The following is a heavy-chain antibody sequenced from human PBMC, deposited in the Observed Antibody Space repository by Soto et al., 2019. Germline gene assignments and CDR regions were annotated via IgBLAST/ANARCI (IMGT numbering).Heavy chain of an antibody. CDR2: ISSSSSTI. D-gene: IGHD6-13*01. V-gene: IGHV3-48*02. J-gene: IGHJ4*02. Sequence: GGSLRLSCAASGFTFSSYSMNWVRQAPGKGLEWVSYISSSSSTIYYADSVKGRFTISRDNAKNSLFLQRNSLRDEDTAVYYCAREVEQQLAIDYWGQGTLVTVSS. CDR3: AREVEQQLAIDY. CDR1: GFTFSSYS.